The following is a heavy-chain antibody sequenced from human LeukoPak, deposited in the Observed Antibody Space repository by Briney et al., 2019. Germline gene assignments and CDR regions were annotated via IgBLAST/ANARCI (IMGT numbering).Heavy chain of an antibody. V-gene: IGHV4-34*01. D-gene: IGHD6-19*01. J-gene: IGHJ4*02. CDR1: GGSFSGYY. CDR3: ARLPGWYSSGWLDY. CDR2: INHSGST. Sequence: SETLSLTCAVYGGSFSGYYWSWIRQPPGKGLEWIGEINHSGSTNYNPSLKSRVTISVDTSKNQFSLKLSSVTAADTAVYYCARLPGWYSSGWLDYWGQGTLVTVSS.